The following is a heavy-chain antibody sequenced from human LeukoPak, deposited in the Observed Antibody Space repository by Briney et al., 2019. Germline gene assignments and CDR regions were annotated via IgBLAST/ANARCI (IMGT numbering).Heavy chain of an antibody. CDR2: IKHDGSEK. CDR3: ATDRGWRTSGYYLYYFEY. V-gene: IGHV3-7*01. CDR1: GFIFTNYF. J-gene: IGHJ4*02. D-gene: IGHD3-3*01. Sequence: GGSLRLSCAASGFIFTNYFMSWVRQAPGKGLEWVASIKHDGSEKYYVDSVRGRFTISRDNTMNSLYLQMSSLRAEDTAVYYCATDRGWRTSGYYLYYFEYWGQGTLVTYFS.